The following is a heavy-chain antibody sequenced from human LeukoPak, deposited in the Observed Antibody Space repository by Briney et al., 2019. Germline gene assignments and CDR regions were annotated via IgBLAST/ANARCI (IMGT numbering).Heavy chain of an antibody. CDR1: GGSISSSSYY. CDR2: IYYSGST. D-gene: IGHD3-9*01. Sequence: KTSQTLSLTCTVSGGSISSSSYYWGWIRQPPGKGLEWIGSIYYSGSTYYNPSLKSRVTISVDTSKNQFSLKLSSVTAADTAVYYALATHTYDILTGYYFGMDYWGQGTLVTVSS. J-gene: IGHJ4*02. CDR3: LATHTYDILTGYYFGMDY. V-gene: IGHV4-39*01.